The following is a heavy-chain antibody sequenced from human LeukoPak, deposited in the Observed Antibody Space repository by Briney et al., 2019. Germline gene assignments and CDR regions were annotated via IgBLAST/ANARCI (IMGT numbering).Heavy chain of an antibody. J-gene: IGHJ4*02. CDR3: ARSVVGYYYFDS. D-gene: IGHD5-18*01. V-gene: IGHV3-33*08. CDR2: IWNDGSNK. Sequence: GGSLRLSCAASGFTFSSYGMHWVRQAPGKGLEWVAVIWNDGSNKYYGDSVKGRFTISRDNSKNTLYLQMNSLRAEDTAIYYCARSVVGYYYFDSWGQGTLVTVSS. CDR1: GFTFSSYG.